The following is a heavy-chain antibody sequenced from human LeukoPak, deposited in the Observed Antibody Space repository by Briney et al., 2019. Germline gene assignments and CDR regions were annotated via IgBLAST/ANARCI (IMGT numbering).Heavy chain of an antibody. D-gene: IGHD4-11*01. CDR1: GFAFSSYS. J-gene: IGHJ6*02. V-gene: IGHV3-21*01. CDR2: ISSSSSYI. CDR3: ALTQMTTVTTKGMDV. Sequence: GGSLRLSCAASGFAFSSYSMNWVRQAPGKGLEWVSSISSSSSYIYYADSVKGRFTISRDNAKNSLYLQMNSLRAEDTAVYYCALTQMTTVTTKGMDVWGQGTTVTVSS.